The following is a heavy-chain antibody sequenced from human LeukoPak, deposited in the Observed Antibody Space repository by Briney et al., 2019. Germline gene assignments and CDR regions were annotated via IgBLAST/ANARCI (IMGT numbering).Heavy chain of an antibody. V-gene: IGHV3-23*01. Sequence: GGSLRLSCAASGFTFSTYAMSWVRQAPGKGLEWVSAISGSGGSTYYADSVKGRFTVSRDNSKNTLYLQMSSLRAEDTAIYHCARGYIQLSNWGQGTLVTVSS. CDR3: ARGYIQLSN. CDR2: ISGSGGST. D-gene: IGHD5-18*01. J-gene: IGHJ4*02. CDR1: GFTFSTYA.